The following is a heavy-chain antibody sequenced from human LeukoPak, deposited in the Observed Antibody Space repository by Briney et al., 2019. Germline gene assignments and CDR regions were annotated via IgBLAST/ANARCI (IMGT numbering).Heavy chain of an antibody. J-gene: IGHJ4*02. D-gene: IGHD3-10*01. CDR3: ARHFSGSAAPLPFDY. CDR2: IYYSGSI. Sequence: PSETLSLTCTVSGGSISGYYWSWIRQTPGKGLEWIAYIYYSGSIEYNPSLKSRVTISVDTSKNQFSLKLSSVTAADTAVYYCARHFSGSAAPLPFDYWGQGTLVTVSS. CDR1: GGSISGYY. V-gene: IGHV4-59*08.